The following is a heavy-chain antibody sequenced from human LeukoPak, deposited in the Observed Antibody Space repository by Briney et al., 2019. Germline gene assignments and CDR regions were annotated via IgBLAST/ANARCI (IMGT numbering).Heavy chain of an antibody. D-gene: IGHD5-12*01. CDR1: GYTFTGYY. CDR3: ARDCGYSGYELDAFDI. J-gene: IGHJ3*02. Sequence: ASVKVPCKASGYTFTGYYMHWVRQAPGQGLEWMGWINPNSGGTNYAQKFQGRVTMTRDTSISTAYMELSRLRSDDTAVYYCARDCGYSGYELDAFDIWGQGTMVTVSS. CDR2: INPNSGGT. V-gene: IGHV1-2*02.